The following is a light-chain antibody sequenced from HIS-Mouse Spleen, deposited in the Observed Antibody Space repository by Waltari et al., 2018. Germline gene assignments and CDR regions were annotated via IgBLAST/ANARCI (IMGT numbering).Light chain of an antibody. Sequence: ELVLTQSPGTLSLSPGERATLSCRASQSVSSSYLAWYQQKPGQAPRLLIYGASSRATGIPDRFSGSGSGTDFTLTISRLGPEDFAVYYCQQYGSSPWTFGQGTKVEIK. CDR2: GAS. CDR3: QQYGSSPWT. J-gene: IGKJ1*01. V-gene: IGKV3-20*01. CDR1: QSVSSSY.